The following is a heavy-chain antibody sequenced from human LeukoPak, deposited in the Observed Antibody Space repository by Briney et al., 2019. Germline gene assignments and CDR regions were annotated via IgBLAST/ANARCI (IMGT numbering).Heavy chain of an antibody. Sequence: GGSLRLSCAASGITFGSYWMTWVRQAPGKGLECVANIKPDGSEKHYVDSVEGRFTLSRDNAKTSLFLEMNSLRAEDTAVYYCARGRMAVAGSYEYWGQGTLVTVSS. J-gene: IGHJ4*02. D-gene: IGHD6-19*01. CDR1: GITFGSYW. CDR3: ARGRMAVAGSYEY. CDR2: IKPDGSEK. V-gene: IGHV3-7*05.